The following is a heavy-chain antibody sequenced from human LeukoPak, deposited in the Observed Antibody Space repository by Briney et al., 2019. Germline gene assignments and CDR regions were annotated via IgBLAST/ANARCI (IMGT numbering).Heavy chain of an antibody. CDR2: IWYDGSRR. CDR1: GFRFDSHI. CDR3: AKDKWEQRDNYFHYFDY. V-gene: IGHV3-33*06. J-gene: IGHJ4*02. Sequence: GGSLRLSCAASGFRFDSHIMHWVRQAPGKGLEWVAGIWYDGSRRHYGDSAEGRFSISRDNFRNTLDLQMNSLTAEDTAVYFCAKDKWEQRDNYFHYFDYWGQGILVIVSS. D-gene: IGHD1-26*01.